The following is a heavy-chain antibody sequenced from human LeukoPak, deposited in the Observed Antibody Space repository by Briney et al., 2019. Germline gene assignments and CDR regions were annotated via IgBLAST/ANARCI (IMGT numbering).Heavy chain of an antibody. D-gene: IGHD2-15*01. CDR3: ARGPLGDCSGSSCYPYFDY. Sequence: ASVKVSCKASGYTFTSYYMHWVRQAPGQGLEWMGIINPSGGSTSYAQKFQGRVTMTRDTSTSTVYMELSSLRSEDTAVYYCARGPLGDCSGSSCYPYFDYWGQGTLVTVSS. J-gene: IGHJ4*02. V-gene: IGHV1-46*01. CDR2: INPSGGST. CDR1: GYTFTSYY.